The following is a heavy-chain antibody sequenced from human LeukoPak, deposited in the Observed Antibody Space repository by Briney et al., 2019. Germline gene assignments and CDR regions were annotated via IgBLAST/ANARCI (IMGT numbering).Heavy chain of an antibody. D-gene: IGHD6-6*01. V-gene: IGHV1-2*06. Sequence: GASVKVSWKASGGTFSSYAISWVRQAPGQGLEWMGRINPNSGGTNYAQKFQGRVTMTRDTSISTAYMELSRLRSDDTAVYYCARENYASIAADWGQGTLVTVSS. J-gene: IGHJ4*02. CDR3: ARENYASIAAD. CDR1: GGTFSSYA. CDR2: INPNSGGT.